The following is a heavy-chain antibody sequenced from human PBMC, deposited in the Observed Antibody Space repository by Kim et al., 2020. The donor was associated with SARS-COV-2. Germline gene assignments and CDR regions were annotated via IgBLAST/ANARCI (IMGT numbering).Heavy chain of an antibody. V-gene: IGHV3-64D*09. Sequence: GGSLRLSCSASGFTFSSYAMHWVRQAPGKGLEYVSAISSNGGSTYYADSVKGRFTISRDNSKNTLYLQMSSLRAEDTAVYYCVKGLESPTGASKSYWGQGTLVTVSS. CDR3: VKGLESPTGASKSY. D-gene: IGHD1-26*01. CDR1: GFTFSSYA. CDR2: ISSNGGST. J-gene: IGHJ4*02.